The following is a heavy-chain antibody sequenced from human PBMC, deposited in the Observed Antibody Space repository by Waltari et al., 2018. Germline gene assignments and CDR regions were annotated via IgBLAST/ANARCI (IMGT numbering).Heavy chain of an antibody. CDR2: INHSGST. D-gene: IGHD2-15*01. J-gene: IGHJ4*02. CDR3: AGRPWPGGFDY. Sequence: QVQLQQWGAGLLKPSETLSLTCAVYVGSFSGYYWSWIRQPPGKGLEWIGEINHSGSTNYNPALKSRVTISVDTSKNQFSLKLSSVTAADTAVYYCAGRPWPGGFDYWGQGTLVTVSS. V-gene: IGHV4-34*01. CDR1: VGSFSGYY.